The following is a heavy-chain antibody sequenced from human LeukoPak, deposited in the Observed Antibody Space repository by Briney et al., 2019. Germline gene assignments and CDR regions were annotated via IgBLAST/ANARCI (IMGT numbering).Heavy chain of an antibody. CDR2: ISGSGGGT. Sequence: ETLSLTCTVSGDSISSSNYYWGWIRRPPGKGLEWVSGISGSGGGTYYADSVKGRFTLSRDNSKNTLYLQMNSLRVEDTAVYYCAKGYRSGWYYLDYWGQGTLVTVSS. CDR3: AKGYRSGWYYLDY. D-gene: IGHD6-19*01. J-gene: IGHJ4*02. CDR1: GDSISSSNYY. V-gene: IGHV3-23*01.